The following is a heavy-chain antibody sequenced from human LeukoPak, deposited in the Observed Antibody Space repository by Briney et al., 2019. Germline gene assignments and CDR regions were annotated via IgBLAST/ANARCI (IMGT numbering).Heavy chain of an antibody. CDR1: GYTFTSYD. D-gene: IGHD4-17*01. V-gene: IGHV1-46*01. CDR3: ARDLCYGDYAGCYFDY. CDR2: INPSGGST. Sequence: ASVKVSCKASGYTFTSYDINWARQATGQGLEWMGIINPSGGSTSYAQKFQGRVTMTRDTSTSTVYMELSSLRSEDTAVYYCARDLCYGDYAGCYFDYWGQGTLVTVSS. J-gene: IGHJ4*02.